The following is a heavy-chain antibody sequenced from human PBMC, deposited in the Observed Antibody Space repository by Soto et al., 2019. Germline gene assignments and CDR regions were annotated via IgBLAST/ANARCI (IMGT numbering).Heavy chain of an antibody. J-gene: IGHJ4*02. CDR3: VKGGTRVSSAGFDY. Sequence: GGSLRLSCSASGFTFSTYSMHWVRQAPGKGLEFVSVIRNNGVSTYYADSVKGRFTISRDNSNNTLSLQMRSLRPEDTAVYYCVKGGTRVSSAGFDYWGRGTLVTVSS. CDR1: GFTFSTYS. D-gene: IGHD3-22*01. V-gene: IGHV3-64D*06. CDR2: IRNNGVST.